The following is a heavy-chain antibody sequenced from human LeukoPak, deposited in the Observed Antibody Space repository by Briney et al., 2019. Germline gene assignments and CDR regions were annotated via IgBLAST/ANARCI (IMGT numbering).Heavy chain of an antibody. CDR2: INHSGST. CDR3: ARNCSRTSCSGTFDI. Sequence: SETLSLTCAVYGGSFSGYYWTWIRQPPGKGLEWIGEINHSGSTNYNPSLKSRVTISVDTSKNQFFLRLSSGTAADTAVYYCARNCSRTSCSGTFDIWGRGTMVTVSS. CDR1: GGSFSGYY. D-gene: IGHD2-2*01. V-gene: IGHV4-34*01. J-gene: IGHJ3*02.